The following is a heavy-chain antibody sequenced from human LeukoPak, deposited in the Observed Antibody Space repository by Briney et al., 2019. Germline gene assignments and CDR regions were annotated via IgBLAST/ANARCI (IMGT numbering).Heavy chain of an antibody. CDR3: AKDKLSIAVAGGFDL. CDR1: GFTFDDYA. D-gene: IGHD6-19*01. V-gene: IGHV3-9*03. J-gene: IGHJ2*01. Sequence: PGGSLRLSCAASGFTFDDYAMHWVRQAPGKGLEWVSGISWNSGSIGYADSVKGRFTISRDNAKNSLYLQMNSLRAEDMALYYCAKDKLSIAVAGGFDLWGRGTLVTVSS. CDR2: ISWNSGSI.